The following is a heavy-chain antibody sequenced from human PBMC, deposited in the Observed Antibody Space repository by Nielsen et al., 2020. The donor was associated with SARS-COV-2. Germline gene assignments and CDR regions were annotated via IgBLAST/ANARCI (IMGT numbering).Heavy chain of an antibody. V-gene: IGHV4-59*02. CDR3: TRPWDY. Sequence: SCAASGFTVSSNYMSWIRQPPGQALEWLGYIYYTGSTNYNPSLKSRVTISVDTSKNQFSLHLNSVTAADTAVYYCTRPWDYWGQGTLVTVSS. J-gene: IGHJ4*02. CDR1: GFTVSSNY. CDR2: IYYTGST.